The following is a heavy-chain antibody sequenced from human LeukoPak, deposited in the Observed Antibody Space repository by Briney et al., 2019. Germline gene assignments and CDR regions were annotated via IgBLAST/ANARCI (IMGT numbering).Heavy chain of an antibody. D-gene: IGHD3-9*01. CDR1: GYTFTGYY. V-gene: IGHV1-2*02. Sequence: GASVKVSCKTSGYTFTGYYMHWVRQAPGQGLEWMGWINPNSGGTNYAQKFQGRVTMTRDTSISTAYMELSRLRSDDTAVYYCARGAFDWRDAFDIWGQGTMVTVSS. J-gene: IGHJ3*02. CDR3: ARGAFDWRDAFDI. CDR2: INPNSGGT.